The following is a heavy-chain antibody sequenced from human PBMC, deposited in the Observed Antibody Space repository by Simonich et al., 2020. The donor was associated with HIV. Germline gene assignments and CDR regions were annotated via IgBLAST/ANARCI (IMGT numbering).Heavy chain of an antibody. CDR1: GYTFTDYY. D-gene: IGHD3-16*01. V-gene: IGHV1-2*02. CDR2: INPNIGDT. Sequence: QVQLVQSGAEVKKPGASVKVSCKASGYTFTDYYMHWVRQAPGQGLEWRGRINPNIGDTNDAQKFQGRVTRTRDTSISTAYMELSGLRSDDTAVYYCASGMMGFDYWGQGTLVTVSS. J-gene: IGHJ4*02. CDR3: ASGMMGFDY.